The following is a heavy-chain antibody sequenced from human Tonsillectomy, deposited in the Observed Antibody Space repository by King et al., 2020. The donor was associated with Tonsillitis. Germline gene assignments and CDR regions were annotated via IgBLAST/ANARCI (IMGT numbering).Heavy chain of an antibody. J-gene: IGHJ5*02. CDR1: GFTFSNAW. D-gene: IGHD2-15*01. CDR3: TTAGPYCSGGSCHFGWFDP. Sequence: QLVQSGGGLVKPGGSLRLSCAASGFTFSNAWMSWVRQAPGKGLEWVGRIKSKTDGGTTDYAAPVKGRFTISRDDSKNTLYLQMNSLKTEDTAVYYCTTAGPYCSGGSCHFGWFDPWGQGTLVTVSS. V-gene: IGHV3-15*01. CDR2: IKSKTDGGTT.